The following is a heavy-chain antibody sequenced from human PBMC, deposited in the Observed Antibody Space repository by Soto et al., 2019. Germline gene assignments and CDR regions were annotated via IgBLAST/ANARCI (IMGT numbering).Heavy chain of an antibody. CDR1: GYSFTSYC. Sequence: GESLKISCKGSGYSFTSYCIGWVRRMPGKGLEWMGIIYPCDSDTRYSPSFQGQVTISADKSISTAYLQWSSLKASDNAMYYCARYQIQLIPGSSDLKYNWFDPWGHGTMVTV. J-gene: IGHJ5*02. V-gene: IGHV5-51*01. CDR2: IYPCDSDT. CDR3: ARYQIQLIPGSSDLKYNWFDP. D-gene: IGHD2-15*01.